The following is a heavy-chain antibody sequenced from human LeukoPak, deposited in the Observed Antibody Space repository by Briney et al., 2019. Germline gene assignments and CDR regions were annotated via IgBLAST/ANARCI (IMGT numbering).Heavy chain of an antibody. Sequence: GGSLRLSCGASGFTFSTSWMSWVRQAPGKGLEWVANLNQDGSEKYYVDSVKGRFTISRDNGRNSLYLQMDSLRVEDTAVYYCVRGLYGYWGQGTLVTVSS. CDR2: LNQDGSEK. CDR3: VRGLYGY. J-gene: IGHJ4*02. D-gene: IGHD4-17*01. CDR1: GFTFSTSW. V-gene: IGHV3-7*03.